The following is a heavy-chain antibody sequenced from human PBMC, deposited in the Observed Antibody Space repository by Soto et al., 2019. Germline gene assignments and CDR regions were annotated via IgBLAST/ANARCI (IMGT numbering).Heavy chain of an antibody. CDR1: GFTFDHYA. D-gene: IGHD3-3*01. CDR2: ISWNSNSI. Sequence: DVQLVESGGGLVQPGGSLRLSCAASGFTFDHYAMHWVRQAPGKGLEWVGGISWNSNSIGYVDSVKGRFTISRDSAKNSLYLQMNSLIIEDTALYFCAKGSGGGTIFGVALDLWGQGALVTVSS. J-gene: IGHJ5*02. CDR3: AKGSGGGTIFGVALDL. V-gene: IGHV3-9*01.